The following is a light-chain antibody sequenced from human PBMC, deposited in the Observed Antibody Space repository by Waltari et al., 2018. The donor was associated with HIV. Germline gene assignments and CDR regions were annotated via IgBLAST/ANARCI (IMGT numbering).Light chain of an antibody. J-gene: IGKJ4*01. CDR1: QSLERSDGNTF. CDR3: MQGTYRPLT. V-gene: IGKV2-30*02. CDR2: RVS. Sequence: EVVMTQSPLSLPVTLGQPASISCWSSQSLERSDGNTFLIWFHQRPGQSPRRLISRVSERESGVPDRFSASGSGTDFTLKISRVEPEDVGVYYCMQGTYRPLTFGGGTRVEIK.